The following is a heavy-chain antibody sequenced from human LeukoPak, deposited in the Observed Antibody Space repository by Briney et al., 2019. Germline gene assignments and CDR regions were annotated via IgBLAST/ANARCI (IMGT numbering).Heavy chain of an antibody. CDR3: AKAYGPDAFDI. J-gene: IGHJ3*02. D-gene: IGHD4-17*01. V-gene: IGHV3-23*01. CDR1: GFTFSSYA. CDR2: ISGSGGST. Sequence: GGSLRLSCAASGFTFSSYAMSWVRRDPGKGLEWVSAISGSGGSTYYADSVKGRFTISRDNSKNTLYLQMNSLRAEDTAVYYFAKAYGPDAFDIWGQGTMVTVSS.